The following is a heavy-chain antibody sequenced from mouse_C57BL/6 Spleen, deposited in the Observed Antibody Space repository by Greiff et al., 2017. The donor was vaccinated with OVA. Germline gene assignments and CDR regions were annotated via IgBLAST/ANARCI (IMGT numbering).Heavy chain of an antibody. D-gene: IGHD1-1*01. CDR2: IRSKSNNYAT. CDR3: VRQVYGSSYGYFDV. J-gene: IGHJ1*03. V-gene: IGHV10-1*01. Sequence: EVMLVESGGGLVQPKGSLKLSCAASGFSFNTYAMNWVRQAPGKGLEWVARIRSKSNNYATYYADSVKDRFTISRDDSESMLYLQMNNLKTEDTAMYYCVRQVYGSSYGYFDVWGTGTTVTVSS. CDR1: GFSFNTYA.